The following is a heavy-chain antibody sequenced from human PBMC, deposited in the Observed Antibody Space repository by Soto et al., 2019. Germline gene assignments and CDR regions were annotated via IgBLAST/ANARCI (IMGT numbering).Heavy chain of an antibody. J-gene: IGHJ4*02. CDR1: GYNFDSYG. CDR2: ISTYTGNT. D-gene: IGHD3-10*01. V-gene: IGHV1-18*01. CDR3: VRDVSVSSGSFGGY. Sequence: QVQLVQSGPELKKPGAAARVSCKASGYNFDSYGLSWVRQAPGQGLEWMGWISTYTGNTDYPQRFQGRVTMDTDTSTSTAYLDLRSLTSDDTAVYYCVRDVSVSSGSFGGYWGQGTLVTVSS.